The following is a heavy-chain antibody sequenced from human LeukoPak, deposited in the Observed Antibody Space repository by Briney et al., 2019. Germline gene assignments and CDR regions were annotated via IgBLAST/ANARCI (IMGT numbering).Heavy chain of an antibody. CDR3: AALHYFGHGATRT. CDR2: IYSSGRA. D-gene: IGHD2/OR15-2a*01. CDR1: GASIKSYH. V-gene: IGHV4-4*07. Sequence: SETLSLTCSVSGASIKSYHWSWIRQSAGKGLEWIGRIYSSGRADHNPSLENRVSMSVDTSRNELLLELDSVTAADTGVYYCAALHYFGHGATRTWGQGTLVTVSS. J-gene: IGHJ5*02.